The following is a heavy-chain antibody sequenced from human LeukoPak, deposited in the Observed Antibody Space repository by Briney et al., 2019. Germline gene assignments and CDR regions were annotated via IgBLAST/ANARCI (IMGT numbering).Heavy chain of an antibody. J-gene: IGHJ5*02. V-gene: IGHV3-33*01. CDR1: GFTFSNYG. CDR3: TRDVASRNWFDP. Sequence: PGRSLRLSCAASGFTFSNYGMHWVRQAPGKGLEWVAFIWYDGSNKYYADSVKGRITISRDNSKNTLFLQMNSLRAEDTAVYYCTRDVASRNWFDPWGQGTLVTVSS. CDR2: IWYDGSNK.